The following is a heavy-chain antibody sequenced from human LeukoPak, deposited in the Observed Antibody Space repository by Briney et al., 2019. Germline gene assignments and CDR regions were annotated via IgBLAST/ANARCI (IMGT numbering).Heavy chain of an antibody. J-gene: IGHJ4*02. V-gene: IGHV3-53*01. CDR1: GVTVSSNY. D-gene: IGHD6-19*01. CDR3: TKLKGWYGEGFFDY. Sequence: PGGSLRLSCAAPGVTVSSNYMSWVRHPAGKGLEWVSVLYSGGATFYADSVKGRFTISRDTSKNTLYLQMNDLRADDTAVYYCTKLKGWYGEGFFDYWGQGTLVTVSS. CDR2: LYSGGAT.